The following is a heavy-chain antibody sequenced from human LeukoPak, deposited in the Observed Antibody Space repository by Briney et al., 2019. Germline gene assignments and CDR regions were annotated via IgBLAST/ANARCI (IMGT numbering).Heavy chain of an antibody. CDR1: GGTFSSYA. CDR2: IIPNFGTA. D-gene: IGHD1-26*01. CDR3: ARVPSGSYLDAFDI. Sequence: SVKVSCKASGGTFSSYAISWVRQAPGQGLEWMGGIIPNFGTANYAQKFQGRVTITADESTSTAYMELSSLRSEDTAVYYCARVPSGSYLDAFDIWGQGTMVTVSS. J-gene: IGHJ3*02. V-gene: IGHV1-69*01.